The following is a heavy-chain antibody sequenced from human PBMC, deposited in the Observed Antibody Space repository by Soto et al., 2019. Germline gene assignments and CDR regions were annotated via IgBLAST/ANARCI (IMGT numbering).Heavy chain of an antibody. CDR2: IKQDGSEK. V-gene: IGHV3-7*03. Sequence: GGSLRLSCAASGFTFSSYWMSWVRQAPGKGLEWVANIKQDGSEKYYVDSVKGRFTISRDNAKNSLYLQMNSLRAEDTAVHYCARDTPASFGELLYYYGMDVWGQGTTVTVSS. D-gene: IGHD3-10*01. J-gene: IGHJ6*02. CDR1: GFTFSSYW. CDR3: ARDTPASFGELLYYYGMDV.